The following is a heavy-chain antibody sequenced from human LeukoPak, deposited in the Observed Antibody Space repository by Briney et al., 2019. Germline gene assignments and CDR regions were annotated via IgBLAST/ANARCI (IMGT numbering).Heavy chain of an antibody. CDR2: IYHSGST. CDR3: ARNLGYNWFGP. CDR1: GGSISSGGYS. D-gene: IGHD1-26*01. V-gene: IGHV4-30-2*01. Sequence: PSQTLSLTCAVSGGSISSGGYSWSWIRQPPGKGLEWIGYIYHSGSTYYNPSLKSRVTISVDTSKNQFSLNLSSVTAADTALYYCARNLGYNWFGPWGQGTLVTVSS. J-gene: IGHJ5*02.